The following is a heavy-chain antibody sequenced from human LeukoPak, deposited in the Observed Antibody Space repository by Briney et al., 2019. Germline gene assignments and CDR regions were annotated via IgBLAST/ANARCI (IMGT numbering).Heavy chain of an antibody. CDR2: IYYSGST. V-gene: IGHV4-59*01. Sequence: SETLSLTCTVSGGSISSYYWSWIRQPPGKGLEWIGYIYYSGSTNYNPSLKSRVTISVDTSKNQFSLKLSSVTAADTAVYYCARTASSGYYPDYWGQGTLVTVSS. CDR1: GGSISSYY. J-gene: IGHJ4*02. CDR3: ARTASSGYYPDY. D-gene: IGHD3-22*01.